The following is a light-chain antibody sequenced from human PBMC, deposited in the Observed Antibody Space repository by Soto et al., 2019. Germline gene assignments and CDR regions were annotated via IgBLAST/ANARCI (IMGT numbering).Light chain of an antibody. CDR3: QHYGISPIFT. CDR1: QSISSSY. J-gene: IGKJ3*01. CDR2: GAS. Sequence: EIVLTQSPGTLSLSPGERATLSCRASQSISSSYLAWYQQKPGQAPRLLIYGASSRATDIPDRFSGSGSGTDFTLTIRRLEPEDFAVYYCQHYGISPIFTFGPGTKVYIK. V-gene: IGKV3-20*01.